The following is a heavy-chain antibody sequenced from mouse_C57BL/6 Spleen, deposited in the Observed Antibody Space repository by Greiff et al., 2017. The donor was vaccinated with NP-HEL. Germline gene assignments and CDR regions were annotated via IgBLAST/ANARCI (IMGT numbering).Heavy chain of an antibody. CDR3: ASYGNYPFAY. V-gene: IGHV5-4*03. CDR1: GFTFSSYA. J-gene: IGHJ3*01. Sequence: EVKLMESGGGLVKPGGSLKLSCAASGFTFSSYAMSWVRQTPEKRLEWVATISDGGSYTYYPDNVKGRFTISRDNAKNNLYLQMSHLKSEDTAMYYCASYGNYPFAYWGQGTLVTVSA. D-gene: IGHD2-1*01. CDR2: ISDGGSYT.